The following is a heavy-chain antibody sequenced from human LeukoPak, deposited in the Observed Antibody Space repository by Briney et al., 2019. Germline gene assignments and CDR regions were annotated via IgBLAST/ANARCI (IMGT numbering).Heavy chain of an antibody. CDR3: ARGLGGYYDDY. CDR2: IYYSGST. CDR1: GDSTNTYY. D-gene: IGHD3-3*01. J-gene: IGHJ4*02. V-gene: IGHV4-59*12. Sequence: SETLSLTCTMSGDSTNTYYWSWIRQPPGKGLEWIGYIYYSGSTNYNPSLKSRVTISVDTSKNQFSLKLSSVTAADTAVYYCARGLGGYYDDYWGQGTLVTVSS.